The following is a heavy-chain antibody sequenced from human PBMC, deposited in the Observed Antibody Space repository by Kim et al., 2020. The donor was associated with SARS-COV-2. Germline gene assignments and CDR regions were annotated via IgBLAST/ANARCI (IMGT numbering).Heavy chain of an antibody. V-gene: IGHV1-69*13. CDR1: GGTFSSYA. CDR2: IIPIFGTA. CDR3: ARNHRSYYYGSGSYFFDY. D-gene: IGHD3-10*01. Sequence: SVKVSCKASGGTFSSYAISWVRQAPGQGLEWMGGIIPIFGTANYAQKFQGRVTITADESTSTAYMELSSLRSEDTAVYYCARNHRSYYYGSGSYFFDYWGQGTLVTVSS. J-gene: IGHJ4*02.